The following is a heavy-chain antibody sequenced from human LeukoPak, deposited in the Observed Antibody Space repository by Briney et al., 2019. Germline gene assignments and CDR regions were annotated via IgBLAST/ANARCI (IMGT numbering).Heavy chain of an antibody. CDR3: ARQEGGIVGPY. D-gene: IGHD1-26*01. J-gene: IGHJ4*02. V-gene: IGHV4-59*08. CDR1: GGSISSYY. Sequence: SETLSLTCTVSGGSISSYYWSCIRQPPGKGLEWIGYIYYSGSTNYNPSLKSRVTISVDTSKNQFSLKLNSVTAADTAVYYCARQEGGIVGPYWGQGTLVTVSS. CDR2: IYYSGST.